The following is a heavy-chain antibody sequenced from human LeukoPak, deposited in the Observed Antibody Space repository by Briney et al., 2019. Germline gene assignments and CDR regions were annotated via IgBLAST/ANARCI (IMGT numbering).Heavy chain of an antibody. CDR1: GFTLSSYA. D-gene: IGHD3-3*01. J-gene: IGHJ4*02. V-gene: IGHV3-23*01. CDR3: ARDALRGDFWSGYYELYYFDY. Sequence: PGGSLRLSCVGSGFTLSSYAMSWVRQAPGKGLEWVSAISGSGTRTYYADSVKGRFTISRDNAKNSLYLQMNSLRAEDTAVYYCARDALRGDFWSGYYELYYFDYWGQGTLVTVSS. CDR2: ISGSGTRT.